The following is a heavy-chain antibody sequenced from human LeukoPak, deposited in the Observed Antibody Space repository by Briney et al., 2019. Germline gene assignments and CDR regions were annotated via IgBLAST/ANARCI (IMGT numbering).Heavy chain of an antibody. Sequence: GGSPRLSCAASGFTFSSYAMTWVRQAPGKGLEWVSAIGDSTYSADSVKGRFTISRDNSKNTLYLQMNSLRGEDTAVYYCAKATRPADSSSNYVDFDCWGQGTRVTVSS. CDR1: GFTFSSYA. J-gene: IGHJ4*02. CDR3: AKATRPADSSSNYVDFDC. D-gene: IGHD6-13*01. V-gene: IGHV3-23*01. CDR2: IGDST.